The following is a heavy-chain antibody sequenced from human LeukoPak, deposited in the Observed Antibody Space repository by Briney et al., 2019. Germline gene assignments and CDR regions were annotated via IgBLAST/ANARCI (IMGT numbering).Heavy chain of an antibody. CDR1: GFTVITNY. CDR3: ARLANPSGYWD. CDR2: VYSGGST. D-gene: IGHD3-22*01. Sequence: GGSLRLSCAASGFTVITNYMNWVRQAPGRGLEWVSVVYSGGSTFYADSVKGRFTISRDNSKNTLYLQMNSLRAEDTAVYYCARLANPSGYWDWGQGTLVTVSS. J-gene: IGHJ4*02. V-gene: IGHV3-53*01.